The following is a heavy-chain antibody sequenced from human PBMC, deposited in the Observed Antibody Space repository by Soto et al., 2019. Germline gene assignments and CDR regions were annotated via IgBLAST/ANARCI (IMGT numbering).Heavy chain of an antibody. CDR1: GDSMTSGDYS. J-gene: IGHJ4*02. V-gene: IGHV4-30-2*01. CDR2: IYRTDNT. Sequence: SETPSLTCTVSGDSMTSGDYSWSWIRQPPGKGLEWLGYIYRTDNTHYSPSLKSRVSISQDRSKNQFSLELTSVTAADTAVYYCARGDYQYSIDYWGPGPLVTVSS. D-gene: IGHD2-2*01. CDR3: ARGDYQYSIDY.